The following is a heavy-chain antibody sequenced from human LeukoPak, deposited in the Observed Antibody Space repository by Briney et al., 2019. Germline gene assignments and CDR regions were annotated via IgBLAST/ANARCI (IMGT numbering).Heavy chain of an antibody. CDR2: IWYDGSNK. Sequence: GGSLRLSCAASGFTFSSYGMHWVRQAPGKGLEWVAVIWYDGSNKYYADSVKGRFTIFRDNSKNTLYLQMNSLRAEDTAVYYCAKRSERYFDWLPQNWFDPWGQGTLVTVSS. CDR1: GFTFSSYG. V-gene: IGHV3-33*06. J-gene: IGHJ5*02. CDR3: AKRSERYFDWLPQNWFDP. D-gene: IGHD3-9*01.